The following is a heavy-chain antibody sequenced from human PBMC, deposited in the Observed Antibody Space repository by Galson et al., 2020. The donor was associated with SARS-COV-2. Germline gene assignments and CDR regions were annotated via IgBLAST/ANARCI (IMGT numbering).Heavy chain of an antibody. CDR3: ASLYYYDC. Sequence: GGYLRLSCAASGFTFSSYSMNWVRQAPGKGLEWVSSISRSSSYIYYADSVKGRFTISRDNAKNSLYLQMNSLSAEVTAVYYCASLYYYDCWGQVTLVTVSS. CDR1: GFTFSSYS. CDR2: ISRSSSYI. D-gene: IGHD2-15*01. V-gene: IGHV3-21*01. J-gene: IGHJ4*02.